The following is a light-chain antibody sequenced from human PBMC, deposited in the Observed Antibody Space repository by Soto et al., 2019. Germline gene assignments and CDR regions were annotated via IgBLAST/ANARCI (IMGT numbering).Light chain of an antibody. J-gene: IGKJ3*01. CDR2: DAS. V-gene: IGKV3-20*01. Sequence: EIVLTQSPGTLSLSPGERATLSCRASQSVASRHLAWYRQKPGQTPRLLIYDASSRATGIPDRISGSGSGTDFTLTISRLEPEDFEVYYCQQYGSSPFTFGPGTKVDI. CDR1: QSVASRH. CDR3: QQYGSSPFT.